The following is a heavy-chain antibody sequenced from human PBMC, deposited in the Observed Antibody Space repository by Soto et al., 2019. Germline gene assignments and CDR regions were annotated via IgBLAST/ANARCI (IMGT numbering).Heavy chain of an antibody. CDR2: ISGSGSYT. CDR1: GFIFSDYY. CDR3: AMAQITAQYYFDY. V-gene: IGHV3-11*06. Sequence: LRLSCAASGFIFSDYYMSWIRQAPGKGLEWVSYISGSGSYTNYADSVKGRFTISRDNAKNSLYLQIYSLRAEDTAVYYCAMAQITAQYYFDYWGQGALVTVSS. J-gene: IGHJ4*02. D-gene: IGHD6-6*01.